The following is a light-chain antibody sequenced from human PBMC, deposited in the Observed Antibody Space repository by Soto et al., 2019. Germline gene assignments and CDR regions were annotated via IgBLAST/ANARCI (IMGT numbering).Light chain of an antibody. V-gene: IGKV1-39*01. Sequence: DIQMTQSPSSLSASVEDRVIITCRASQSINNHLNWYQQKPGKAPKLLIFAASTLHSGVPSRFSGSGSGTEFTLTITSLHPEDFATYYCQQSYITPLTFGGGTKVDIK. CDR1: QSINNH. CDR3: QQSYITPLT. CDR2: AAS. J-gene: IGKJ4*01.